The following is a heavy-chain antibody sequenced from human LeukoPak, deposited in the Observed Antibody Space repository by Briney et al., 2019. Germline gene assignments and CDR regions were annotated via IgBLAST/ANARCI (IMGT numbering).Heavy chain of an antibody. CDR1: GYTFTSYG. D-gene: IGHD3-16*01. CDR2: ISAYNGNT. J-gene: IGHJ6*03. V-gene: IGHV1-18*01. Sequence: ASVKVSCKASGYTFTSYGISWVRQAPGQGLEWMGWISAYNGNTNYAQKLQGRVTMTTDTSTSTAYMELRSLRSDDTAVYYCARAPTWTGYYYYMDVWGKGTTVTVSS. CDR3: ARAPTWTGYYYYMDV.